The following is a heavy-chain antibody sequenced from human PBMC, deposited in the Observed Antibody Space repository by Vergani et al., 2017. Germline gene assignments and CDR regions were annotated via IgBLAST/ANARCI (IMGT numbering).Heavy chain of an antibody. CDR1: GGTFSSYA. D-gene: IGHD3-3*01. J-gene: IGHJ6*02. CDR3: ASRDITIFGVVIIRGYYYYGMDV. Sequence: QVQLVQSGAEVKKPGSSVKVSCKASGGTFSSYAISWVRQAPGQGLEWMGGIIPIFGTANDAQKFQGRVTITADESTSTAYMELSSLRSEDTAVYYCASRDITIFGVVIIRGYYYYGMDVWGQGTTVTVSS. V-gene: IGHV1-69*01. CDR2: IIPIFGTA.